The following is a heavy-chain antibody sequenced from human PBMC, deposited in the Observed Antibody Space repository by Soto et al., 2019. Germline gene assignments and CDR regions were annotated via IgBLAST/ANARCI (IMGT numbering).Heavy chain of an antibody. Sequence: GGSLRLSCAASGFTFSSYGMHWVRQAPGKGLEWVAVISYDGSNKYYADSVKGRFTISRDNSKNTLYLQMNSLRAEDTAVYYCAKDRTFDSSGYHPFNWGQGTLVTVSS. CDR3: AKDRTFDSSGYHPFN. V-gene: IGHV3-30*18. CDR2: ISYDGSNK. D-gene: IGHD3-22*01. CDR1: GFTFSSYG. J-gene: IGHJ4*02.